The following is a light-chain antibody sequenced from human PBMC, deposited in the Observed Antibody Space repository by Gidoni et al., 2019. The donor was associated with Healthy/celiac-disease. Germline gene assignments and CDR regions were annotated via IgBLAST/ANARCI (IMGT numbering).Light chain of an antibody. J-gene: IGKJ4*01. V-gene: IGKV3-15*01. Sequence: ETVMTHSPATLSVSPGERATLSCSASQSVSSNLAWYQQKPGQAPRLLIYGASTRATGIPAWFSGSGSWTEFTLTISSLQSEDFAVYYCQQYNNWPPPLTFGGGTKVEIK. CDR1: QSVSSN. CDR2: GAS. CDR3: QQYNNWPPPLT.